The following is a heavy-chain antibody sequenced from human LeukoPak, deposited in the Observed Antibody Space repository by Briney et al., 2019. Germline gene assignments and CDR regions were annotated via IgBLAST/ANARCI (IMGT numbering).Heavy chain of an antibody. Sequence: GGSLRLSCAASGFIFSGYEMNWVRQAPGKGLEWVSYISSRGGAIYYADSLKGRITISRDNAKNSLYLQMSSLRAEDTAVYYCAKLTEVAPTRPQGFDLWGRGTLVTVSS. CDR1: GFIFSGYE. J-gene: IGHJ2*01. V-gene: IGHV3-48*03. D-gene: IGHD5-12*01. CDR3: AKLTEVAPTRPQGFDL. CDR2: ISSRGGAI.